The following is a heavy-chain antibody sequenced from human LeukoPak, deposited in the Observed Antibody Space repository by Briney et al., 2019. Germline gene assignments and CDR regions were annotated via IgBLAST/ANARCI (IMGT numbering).Heavy chain of an antibody. J-gene: IGHJ4*02. CDR1: GYTFTGYY. Sequence: GASVKVSCKASGYTFTGYYMHWVRQAPGQGLEWMGWIIPNSGGTNYAQNLQGRVTMTTDKSTSTAYMELRSLRSDDTAVYYCARGVWSDYWGQGTLVTVSS. CDR2: IIPNSGGT. CDR3: ARGVWSDY. D-gene: IGHD2-8*01. V-gene: IGHV1-2*02.